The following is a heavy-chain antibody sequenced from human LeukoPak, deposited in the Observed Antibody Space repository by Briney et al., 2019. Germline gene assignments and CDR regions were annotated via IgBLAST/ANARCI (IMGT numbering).Heavy chain of an antibody. J-gene: IGHJ4*02. Sequence: SETLSLTCTVSGGSISSSSYYWGWIRQPPGKGLEWIGRIYTSGSTNYNPSLKSRVTMSVDTSKNQFSLKLSSVTAADTAVYYCAKLVPPLTMIVVRGNAYCGQGTLVTVSS. V-gene: IGHV4-39*07. CDR2: IYTSGST. CDR1: GGSISSSSYY. D-gene: IGHD3-22*01. CDR3: AKLVPPLTMIVVRGNAY.